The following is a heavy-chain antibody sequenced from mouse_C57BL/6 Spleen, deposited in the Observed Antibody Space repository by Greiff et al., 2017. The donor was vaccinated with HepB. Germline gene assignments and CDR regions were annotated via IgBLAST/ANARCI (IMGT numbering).Heavy chain of an antibody. D-gene: IGHD4-1*02. Sequence: ESGPGLVKPSQSLSLTCSVPGYSITSGYYWNWIRQFPGNKLEWMGYISYDGSNNYNPSLKNRISITRDTSKNQFFLKLNSVTTEDTATYYCARDLNWDEAMDYWGQGTSVTVSS. CDR2: ISYDGSN. J-gene: IGHJ4*01. CDR3: ARDLNWDEAMDY. CDR1: GYSITSGYY. V-gene: IGHV3-6*01.